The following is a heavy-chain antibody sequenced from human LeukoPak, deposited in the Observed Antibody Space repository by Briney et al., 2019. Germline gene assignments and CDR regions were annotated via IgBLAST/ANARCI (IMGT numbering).Heavy chain of an antibody. CDR2: IYHNEST. J-gene: IGHJ4*02. D-gene: IGHD5-18*01. CDR3: ARDTAMVNAHDFEY. V-gene: IGHV4-31*02. Sequence: SETLSLTCTVSAGSISSVGYYWSWLRQHPGKGLEWIGHIYHNESTYNNPSLKRRFPISVATAQNPFYLKLSAVTAAAPAAFYCARDTAMVNAHDFEYWGEGTLVSASS. CDR1: AGSISSVGYY.